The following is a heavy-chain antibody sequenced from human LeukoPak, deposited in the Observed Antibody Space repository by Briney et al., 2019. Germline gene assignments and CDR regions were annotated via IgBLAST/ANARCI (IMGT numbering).Heavy chain of an antibody. D-gene: IGHD5-18*01. V-gene: IGHV1-46*01. Sequence: ASVKVSCKASGYTFTSNYIHWVRQAPGQGLEWMGIINPSGGSTSHAQKFQGRVTMTRDTSTSTVYMELSSLRSEDTAVYYCARVDTAMVFPFDYWGQGTLVTVSS. CDR1: GYTFTSNY. CDR2: INPSGGST. CDR3: ARVDTAMVFPFDY. J-gene: IGHJ4*02.